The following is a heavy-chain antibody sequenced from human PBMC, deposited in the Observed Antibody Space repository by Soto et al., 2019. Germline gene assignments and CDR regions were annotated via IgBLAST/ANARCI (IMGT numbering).Heavy chain of an antibody. CDR1: GGSISGGGYY. CDR3: ARQGYGPLHGLVDV. J-gene: IGHJ6*02. CDR2: IYYSGST. Sequence: SETLSLTCTVSGGSISGGGYYWTWIRQHPGKGLEWIGYIYYSGSTYYNPSLKSRVTISVDTSKNQFSLKLSSVTAADTAVYYCARQGYGPLHGLVDVWGQGTTVTVSS. V-gene: IGHV4-31*03. D-gene: IGHD1-1*01.